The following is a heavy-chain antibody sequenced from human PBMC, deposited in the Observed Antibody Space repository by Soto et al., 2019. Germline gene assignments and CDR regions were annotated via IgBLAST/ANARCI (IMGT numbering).Heavy chain of an antibody. J-gene: IGHJ4*02. CDR1: GYTFTSFD. CDR2: MNPNSGNK. D-gene: IGHD6-19*01. CDR3: ARAYTWGVAVAGT. V-gene: IGHV1-8*01. Sequence: QVQLVQSGAEVKKPGASVKVSCKASGYTFTSFDINWVRQATGQGLEWMGWMNPNSGNKGYAQKFQGRVTKTRNTSISTAYMELSSLSSEDTAVYYCARAYTWGVAVAGTWGQGTLVTVSS.